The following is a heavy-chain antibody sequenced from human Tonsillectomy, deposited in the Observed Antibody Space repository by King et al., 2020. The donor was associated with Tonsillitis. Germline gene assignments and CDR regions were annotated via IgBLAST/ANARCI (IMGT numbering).Heavy chain of an antibody. CDR1: GYSFTSYW. CDR2: IYPGDSDT. V-gene: IGHV5-51*01. D-gene: IGHD1-26*01. J-gene: IGHJ4*02. CDR3: ARLGPYLGATRPFDY. Sequence: VQLVESGAEVKKPGESLKISCKGSGYSFTSYWIGWGRQMPGKGLEWMGIIYPGDSDTRYSPSFQGQVTISADKALSTAYLQWSSLKASDTAMYYCARLGPYLGATRPFDYWGQGTLVTVSS.